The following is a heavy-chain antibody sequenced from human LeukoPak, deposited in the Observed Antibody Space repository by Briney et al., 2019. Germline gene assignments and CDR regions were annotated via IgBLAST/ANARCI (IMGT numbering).Heavy chain of an antibody. CDR2: MYYSGST. V-gene: IGHV4-39*06. CDR1: GGSISSSSYY. CDR3: ARASLYYYDSSGYYWKGPFDY. Sequence: SETLSLTCTVSGGSISSSSYYWGWIRQPPGKGLEWIGSMYYSGSTYYNPSLKSRVIISVDTSKNQFTLKLSSVTAADTAVYYCARASLYYYDSSGYYWKGPFDYWGQGTLVTVSS. D-gene: IGHD3-22*01. J-gene: IGHJ4*02.